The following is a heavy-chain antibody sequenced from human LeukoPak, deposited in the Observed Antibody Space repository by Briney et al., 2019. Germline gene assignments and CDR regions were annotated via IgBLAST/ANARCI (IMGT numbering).Heavy chain of an antibody. V-gene: IGHV3-66*01. CDR2: IYSGGST. J-gene: IGHJ4*02. CDR1: GFTVSSNS. CDR3: AREGTV. D-gene: IGHD4-11*01. Sequence: PGGSLRLSCAASGFTVSSNSMSWVRQAPGKGLEWVSIIYSGGSTYNADSVKGRFTISRDNSKNTLYLQMNSLGAEDTAVYYCAREGTVRGQGTLVTVSS.